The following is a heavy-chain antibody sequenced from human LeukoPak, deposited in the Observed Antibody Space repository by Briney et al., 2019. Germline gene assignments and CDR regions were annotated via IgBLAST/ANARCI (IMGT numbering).Heavy chain of an antibody. Sequence: ASVKVSCKASGGTFSSYGISWVRQAPGQGLEWMGGIIPIFGTTNYAQKFQGRVTITTDESTSTAYMELSSLRSEDTAVYYCARGRTLVGARSSWGQGTLVTVSS. CDR1: GGTFSSYG. J-gene: IGHJ5*02. CDR2: IIPIFGTT. D-gene: IGHD1-26*01. CDR3: ARGRTLVGARSS. V-gene: IGHV1-69*05.